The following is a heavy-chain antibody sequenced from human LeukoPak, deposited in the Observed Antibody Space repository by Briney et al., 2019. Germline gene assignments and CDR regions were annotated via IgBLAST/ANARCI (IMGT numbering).Heavy chain of an antibody. CDR2: TRNKANSYTT. CDR3: ARDKGYYYDSSGYHYYMDV. J-gene: IGHJ6*03. CDR1: GFTFSDHY. Sequence: GGSLRLSCAASGFTFSDHYMDWVRQAPGKGLEWVGRTRNKANSYTTEYAASMKGRFTISRDDSKNSLYLQMNSLKTEDTAVYYCARDKGYYYDSSGYHYYMDVWGKGTTVTVSS. V-gene: IGHV3-72*01. D-gene: IGHD3-22*01.